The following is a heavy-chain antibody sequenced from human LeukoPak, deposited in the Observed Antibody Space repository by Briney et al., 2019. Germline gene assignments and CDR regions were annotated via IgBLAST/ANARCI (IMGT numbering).Heavy chain of an antibody. J-gene: IGHJ3*02. CDR1: GGSISSSSYY. V-gene: IGHV4-39*07. Sequence: PSETLSLTCTVSGGSISSSSYYWGWIRQPPGKGLEWIGSIYYSGSTYYNPSLKSRVTISVDTSKNQFSLKLSSVTAADTAVYYCARDEIVVVPAAIAHAFDIWGQGTMVTVSS. CDR3: ARDEIVVVPAAIAHAFDI. D-gene: IGHD2-2*01. CDR2: IYYSGST.